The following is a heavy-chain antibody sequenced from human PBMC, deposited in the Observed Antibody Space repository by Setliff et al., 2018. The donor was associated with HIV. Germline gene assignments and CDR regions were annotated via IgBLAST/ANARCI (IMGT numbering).Heavy chain of an antibody. J-gene: IGHJ4*02. D-gene: IGHD3-22*01. Sequence: GGSLRLSCVASGFVFEDYAIHWVRQAPGKGLEWVALINWDGTITYYSNSVKGRSTISRDNSKNSLYMQLNSLRPEDTALYYCAKDGQTYYYDSSGYPAWGYFDYWGQGTLVTVSS. CDR2: INWDGTIT. V-gene: IGHV3-43D*04. CDR3: AKDGQTYYYDSSGYPAWGYFDY. CDR1: GFVFEDYA.